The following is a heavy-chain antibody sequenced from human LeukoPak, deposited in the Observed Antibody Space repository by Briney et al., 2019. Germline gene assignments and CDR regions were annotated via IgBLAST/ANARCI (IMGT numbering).Heavy chain of an antibody. CDR1: GYTFTSYD. V-gene: IGHV1-8*01. CDR3: ARGRRGLLWFREHRGFDP. J-gene: IGHJ5*02. CDR2: MNPNSGNT. D-gene: IGHD3-10*01. Sequence: ALVKVSCKASGYTFTSYDINWVRQATGQGLEWMGWMNPNSGNTGYAQKFQGRVTMTRNTSISTAYMELSGLRSEDTAVYYCARGRRGLLWFREHRGFDPWGQGTLVTVSS.